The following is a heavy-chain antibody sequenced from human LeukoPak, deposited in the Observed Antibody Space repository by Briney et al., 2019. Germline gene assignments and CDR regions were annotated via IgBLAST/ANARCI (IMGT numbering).Heavy chain of an antibody. CDR1: GYTFTSYG. J-gene: IGHJ5*02. D-gene: IGHD2-2*02. CDR2: IIPIFGTA. CDR3: ARGYCSSTSCYSRFDP. V-gene: IGHV1-69*13. Sequence: GASVKVSCKASGYTFTSYGISWVRQAPGQGLEWMGGIIPIFGTANYAQKFQGRVTITADESTSTAYMELSSLRSEDTAVYYCARGYCSSTSCYSRFDPWGQGTLVTVSS.